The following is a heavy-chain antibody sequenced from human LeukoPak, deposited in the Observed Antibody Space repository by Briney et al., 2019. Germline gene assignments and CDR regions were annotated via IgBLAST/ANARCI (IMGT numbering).Heavy chain of an antibody. CDR1: GFTFGGYG. J-gene: IGHJ4*02. Sequence: GGSLRLSRAGSGFTFGGYGMHWFRQTPGKGLEWVAVIAYDGSRAFYADSVKGRFTISRDNSKNTMSVQMDDLRAEDTAVYYCTRYNNDHFDYWGQGTLVTVSS. V-gene: IGHV3-33*01. CDR3: TRYNNDHFDY. D-gene: IGHD1-14*01. CDR2: IAYDGSRA.